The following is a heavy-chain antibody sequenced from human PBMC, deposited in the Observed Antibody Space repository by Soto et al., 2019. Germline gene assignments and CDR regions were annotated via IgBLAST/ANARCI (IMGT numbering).Heavy chain of an antibody. CDR3: ARVATRGYYY. CDR1: GYTFTDYY. D-gene: IGHD3-22*01. CDR2: INPGRGST. V-gene: IGHV1-46*03. J-gene: IGHJ4*02. Sequence: QVQLVQSGAEVKKPGASAKVSCKASGYTFTDYYMHWVRQAPGQGLEWMGTINPGRGSTNYAQKFHGRISMTRDTSTSTVYMELSSLRSEDTAMYYCARVATRGYYYWGQGTLITVSS.